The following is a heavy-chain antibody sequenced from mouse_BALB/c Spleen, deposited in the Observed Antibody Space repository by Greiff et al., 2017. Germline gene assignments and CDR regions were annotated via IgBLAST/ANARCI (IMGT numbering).Heavy chain of an antibody. J-gene: IGHJ4*01. CDR2: ISYSGST. CDR3: ARFYYYGSSYGGYAMDY. V-gene: IGHV3-8*02. CDR1: GDSITSGY. D-gene: IGHD1-1*01. Sequence: EVQLQESGPSLVKPSQTLSLTCSVTGDSITSGYWNWIRKFPGNKLEYMGYISYSGSTYYNPSLKSRISITRDTSKNQYYLQLNSVTTEDTATYYCARFYYYGSSYGGYAMDYWGQGTSVTVSS.